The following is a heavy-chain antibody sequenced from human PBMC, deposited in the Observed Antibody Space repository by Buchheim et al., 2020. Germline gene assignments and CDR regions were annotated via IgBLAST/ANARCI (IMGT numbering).Heavy chain of an antibody. J-gene: IGHJ4*02. CDR3: AGNWYGDY. Sequence: EVQLVESGGGLVQPGESLRLSCAASGFNVSTNYMSWVRQAPGKGLEWVSLIYSGGNTYYADSVKGRFTVSSDSFKNTLFLQMNSLRAEDTAVYYCAGNWYGDYWGQGTL. CDR1: GFNVSTNY. V-gene: IGHV3-66*01. CDR2: IYSGGNT. D-gene: IGHD1-1*01.